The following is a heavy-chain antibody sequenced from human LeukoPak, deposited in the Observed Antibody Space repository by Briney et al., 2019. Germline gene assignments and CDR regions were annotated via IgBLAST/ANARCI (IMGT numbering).Heavy chain of an antibody. CDR2: INAGNGNT. J-gene: IGHJ6*02. D-gene: IGHD6-13*01. CDR3: ARDGRYSSSQYYYYGMDV. Sequence: GASVKVSCKASGYTFTTYAMHWVRQAPGQRLEWVGWINAGNGNTKYSQKFQGRVTITRDTSASTAYMELSRLRSDDTAVYYCARDGRYSSSQYYYYGMDVWGQGTTVTVSS. CDR1: GYTFTTYA. V-gene: IGHV1-3*01.